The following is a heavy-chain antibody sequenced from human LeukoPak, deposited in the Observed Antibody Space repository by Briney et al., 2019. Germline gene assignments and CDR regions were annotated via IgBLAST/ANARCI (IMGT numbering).Heavy chain of an antibody. J-gene: IGHJ3*02. CDR2: IYYSGST. CDR3: ARHGNGAFDI. CDR1: GGSISSYY. Sequence: ASETLSLTCTVSGGSISSYYWSWIRQPPGKGLEWIGFIYYSGSTNYSPSLKSRVTISVDTSKNQFSLKLTSVTAADTAVYYCARHGNGAFDIWGQGTMVTVSS. V-gene: IGHV4-59*08. D-gene: IGHD1-1*01.